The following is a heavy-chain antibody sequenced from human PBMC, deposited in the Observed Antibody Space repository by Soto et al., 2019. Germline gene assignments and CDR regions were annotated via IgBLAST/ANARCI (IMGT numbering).Heavy chain of an antibody. Sequence: EVQLVQSGEVLVQPGGSLRLSCAASGFTFSSYWMHWVRQAPGKGLVWVSRINTDGSSTTYADSVKGRFTISRDNAKNTLYLEMNSLRAEATSVYYCVRGLCGSNTALDSWGQGTLVTVSS. J-gene: IGHJ4*02. CDR2: INTDGSST. D-gene: IGHD2-21*01. V-gene: IGHV3-74*03. CDR3: VRGLCGSNTALDS. CDR1: GFTFSSYW.